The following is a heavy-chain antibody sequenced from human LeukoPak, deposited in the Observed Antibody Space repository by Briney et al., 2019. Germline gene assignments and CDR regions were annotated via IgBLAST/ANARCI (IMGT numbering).Heavy chain of an antibody. CDR3: ARPRTFVVSDDAFGV. CDR2: IYYSGST. J-gene: IGHJ3*01. CDR1: GGSISSYY. Sequence: SETLSLTCTVSGGSISSYYWSWIRQPPGKGLEWIGYIYYSGSTNYNPSLKSRVTISVDTSKNQFCLQLSSVTAADTAVYYCARPRTFVVSDDAFGVWGHGTMVTVS. V-gene: IGHV4-59*08. D-gene: IGHD3-3*02.